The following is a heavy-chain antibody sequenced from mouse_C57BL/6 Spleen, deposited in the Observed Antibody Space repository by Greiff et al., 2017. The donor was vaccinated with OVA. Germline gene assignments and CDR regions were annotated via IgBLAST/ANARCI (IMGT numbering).Heavy chain of an antibody. CDR3: ARGSAPYYFDY. V-gene: IGHV1-26*01. CDR2: INPNNGGT. CDR1: GYTFTDYY. J-gene: IGHJ2*01. Sequence: EVQLQQSGPELVKPGASVKISCKASGYTFTDYYMNWVKQSHGKSLEWIGDINPNNGGTSYNQQFKGKATLTVDKSSSTAYMELRSLTSEDSAVYYCARGSAPYYFDYWGQGTTLTVSS.